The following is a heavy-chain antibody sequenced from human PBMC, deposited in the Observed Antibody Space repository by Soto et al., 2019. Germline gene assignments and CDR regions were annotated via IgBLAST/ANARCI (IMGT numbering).Heavy chain of an antibody. V-gene: IGHV3-23*01. CDR1: GFTFSSYA. Sequence: GGSLRLSCAASGFTFSSYAMSWVRQAPGKGLEWVSAISGSGGSTYYADSVKGRFTISRDNSKNTLYLQMNSLRAEDTAVYYCANSVYSSGWYDYFQHWGQRTLVTVSS. CDR2: ISGSGGST. CDR3: ANSVYSSGWYDYFQH. D-gene: IGHD6-19*01. J-gene: IGHJ1*01.